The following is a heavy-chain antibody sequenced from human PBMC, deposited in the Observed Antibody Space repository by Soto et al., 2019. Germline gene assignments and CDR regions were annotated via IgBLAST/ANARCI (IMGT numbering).Heavy chain of an antibody. CDR1: GFTFGDYG. V-gene: IGHV3-9*01. CDR2: ITWNSGNI. Sequence: EVQLVESGGGLVQPGRSLRLSCVASGFTFGDYGMNWVRQAPGRGPEWVSGITWNSGNIVYAETVKGRFTISRDNAKNSLYLQMNSLRGEDTALYYCLKDGLTSLFGLVYDGSNIWGHGTMVIVSS. D-gene: IGHD3-3*01. CDR3: LKDGLTSLFGLVYDGSNI. J-gene: IGHJ3*02.